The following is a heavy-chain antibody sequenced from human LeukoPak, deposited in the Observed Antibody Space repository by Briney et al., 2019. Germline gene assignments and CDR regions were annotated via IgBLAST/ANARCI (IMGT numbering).Heavy chain of an antibody. CDR2: IYYSGST. V-gene: IGHV4-39*07. D-gene: IGHD6-13*01. CDR1: GDSISSSSYY. CDR3: ARLIAADPQLDC. J-gene: IGHJ4*02. Sequence: SETLSLTCSVSGDSISSSSYYWAWIRQPPGKGREWIGSIYYSGSTYYNPSLKSRVTISVDTSKNQFSLKLSSVTAADTAVYYCARLIAADPQLDCWGQGTLVTVSS.